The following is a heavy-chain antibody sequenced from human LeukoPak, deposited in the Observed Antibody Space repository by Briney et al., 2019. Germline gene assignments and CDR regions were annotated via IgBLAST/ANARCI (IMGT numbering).Heavy chain of an antibody. Sequence: PSETLSLTCTVSGGSISSYYWSWIRQPPGKGLEWIGYIYYSGTTNYNPSLKSRVAISVDTSKNQFPPKLSPVTAADTAVYYCARAHSSSWDCWGQGTLVTVSS. CDR2: IYYSGTT. CDR1: GGSISSYY. CDR3: ARAHSSSWDC. V-gene: IGHV4-59*01. D-gene: IGHD6-13*01. J-gene: IGHJ4*02.